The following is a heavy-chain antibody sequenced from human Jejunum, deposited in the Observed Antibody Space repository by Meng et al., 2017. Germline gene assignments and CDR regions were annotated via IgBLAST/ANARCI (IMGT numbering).Heavy chain of an antibody. Sequence: QVQLQGSGPGLVKPSGPLSLPCTVSAASISSHYWNWIRQPAGKGLEWIGRISSSGSASYNPSLKSRVTMSIDTSKNQFSLKLTSVTAADTAVYCCARDPFRSSFDYWGQGMLVTVSS. CDR2: ISSSGSA. V-gene: IGHV4-4*07. CDR1: AASISSHY. CDR3: ARDPFRSSFDY. J-gene: IGHJ4*02. D-gene: IGHD2-2*01.